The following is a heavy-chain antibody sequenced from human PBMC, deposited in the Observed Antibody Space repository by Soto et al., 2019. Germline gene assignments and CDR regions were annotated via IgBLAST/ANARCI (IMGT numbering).Heavy chain of an antibody. CDR2: IRSKAYGGTT. V-gene: IGHV3-49*03. CDR3: GMTTVTTIIDAFDI. D-gene: IGHD4-17*01. Sequence: GGSLRLSCTASGFTFGDYAMSWFRQAPGKGLEWVGFIRSKAYGGTTEYAASVKGRFTISRDDSKSIAYLQMNSLKTEDTAVYYCGMTTVTTIIDAFDIWGQGTMVTVSS. CDR1: GFTFGDYA. J-gene: IGHJ3*02.